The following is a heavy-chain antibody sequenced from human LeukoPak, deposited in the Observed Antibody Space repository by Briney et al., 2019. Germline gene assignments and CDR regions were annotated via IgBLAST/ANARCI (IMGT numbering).Heavy chain of an antibody. CDR2: TTPSGTT. V-gene: IGHV3-69-1*01. J-gene: IGHJ4*02. CDR3: ASVRGGY. CDR1: GFTFIMHS. Sequence: PGGSLRLSCAASGFTFIMHSINWVRQAPGKGLEWVSYTTPSGTTYYAGSVKGRFSVSRDNGENSVYLLMNNLRAEDTAVYHCASVRGGYWGQGTLVAVSS. D-gene: IGHD3-16*01.